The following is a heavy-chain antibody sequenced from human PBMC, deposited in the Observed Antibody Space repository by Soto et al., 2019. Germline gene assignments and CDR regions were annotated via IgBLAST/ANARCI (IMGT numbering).Heavy chain of an antibody. CDR1: GFTVSSNY. J-gene: IGHJ3*02. CDR2: IYSGGRT. Sequence: GGSLRLSCAASGFTVSSNYMSGVRQAPGKGGEGVSVIYSGGRTKSAYSVQGRFTISRHNSKNTLYLQMNSLRAEDTDVYYCARAGRVGAFDIWGQGTMVTVSS. V-gene: IGHV3-53*04. CDR3: ARAGRVGAFDI. D-gene: IGHD1-26*01.